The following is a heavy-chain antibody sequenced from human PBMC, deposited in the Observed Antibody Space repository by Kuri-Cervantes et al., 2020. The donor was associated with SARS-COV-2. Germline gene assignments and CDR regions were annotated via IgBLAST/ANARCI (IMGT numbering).Heavy chain of an antibody. V-gene: IGHV3-11*06. CDR1: GFTFGDYY. CDR3: AREGHSGLWY. J-gene: IGHJ4*02. CDR2: ISSSSSYT. Sequence: GESLKISCAASGFTFGDYYMSWIRQAPGKGLEWVSYISSSSSYTNYADSVKGRFTISRDNAKNSLYLQMNSLRAEDTAVYYCAREGHSGLWYWGQGTLVTVSS. D-gene: IGHD6-13*01.